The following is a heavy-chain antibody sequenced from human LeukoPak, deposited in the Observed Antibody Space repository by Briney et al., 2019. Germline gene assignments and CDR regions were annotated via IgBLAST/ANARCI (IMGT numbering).Heavy chain of an antibody. D-gene: IGHD1-26*01. Sequence: KSGGSLRLSCAASGFTFSNAWMSWVRQAPGKGLEWVGRIKSKTDGGTTDYAAPVKGRFTISRDDSKNTLYLQMNSLKTEDTAVYYCAKDLNAGATEYFDYWGQGTLVTVSS. CDR1: GFTFSNAW. J-gene: IGHJ4*02. CDR2: IKSKTDGGTT. CDR3: AKDLNAGATEYFDY. V-gene: IGHV3-15*01.